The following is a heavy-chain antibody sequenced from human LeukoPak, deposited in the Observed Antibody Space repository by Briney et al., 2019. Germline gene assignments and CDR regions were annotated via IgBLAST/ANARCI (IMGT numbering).Heavy chain of an antibody. V-gene: IGHV1-2*02. CDR1: GYTFTGYY. CDR3: ARPPDDFWSGYYPD. J-gene: IGHJ4*02. Sequence: ASVKVSCKASGYTFTGYYMHWVRQAPGQGLEWMGWINPNSGGTNYAQKFQGRVTMTRDTFIRTAYMELSRLRSDDTAVYYCARPPDDFWSGYYPDWGQGTLVTVSS. D-gene: IGHD3-3*01. CDR2: INPNSGGT.